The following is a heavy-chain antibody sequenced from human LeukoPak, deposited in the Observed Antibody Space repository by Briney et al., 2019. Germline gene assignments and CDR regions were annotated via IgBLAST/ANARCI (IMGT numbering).Heavy chain of an antibody. V-gene: IGHV3-43*01. Sequence: PGGSLRLSRAASGFTFDHYMMQWVCETPQRGLEWVSHISWQCGDISYTVSVKGRLNISRHNRKNSLYLQINRLSTDDAGLYYCEKDRGGYKGFDYWGQGTLVTVSS. CDR2: ISWQCGDI. CDR3: EKDRGGYKGFDY. J-gene: IGHJ4*02. D-gene: IGHD5-24*01. CDR1: GFTFDHYM.